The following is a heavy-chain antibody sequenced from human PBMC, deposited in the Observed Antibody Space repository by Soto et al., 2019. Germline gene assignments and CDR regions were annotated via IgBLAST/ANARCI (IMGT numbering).Heavy chain of an antibody. J-gene: IGHJ4*02. CDR3: AANYGSGYRAFDY. CDR1: GDTFSFYT. Sequence: QVQLVQSGAEVKTPGSSVKVSCKASGDTFSFYTINWVRQAPGLGLEWMGRVNPMVSMSNYAQKFQGRVTINADKSTNTADMQLSSLRSEDTAIYYWAANYGSGYRAFDYWGQGALVTVSS. CDR2: VNPMVSMS. V-gene: IGHV1-69*02. D-gene: IGHD3-10*01.